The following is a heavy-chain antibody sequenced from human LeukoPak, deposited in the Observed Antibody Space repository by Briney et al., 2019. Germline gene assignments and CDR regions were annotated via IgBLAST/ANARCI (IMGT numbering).Heavy chain of an antibody. CDR3: ARDYYDSSGYSNFDY. CDR1: GFTFSAYW. J-gene: IGHJ4*02. D-gene: IGHD3-22*01. CDR2: INNDGTAT. Sequence: PGGSLRLSCAASGFTFSAYWMHWVRQVPGKGLVWVSRINNDGTATFFADSVKGRFTISRDNAKNSLYLQMNSLRAEDTAVYYCARDYYDSSGYSNFDYWGQGTLVTVSS. V-gene: IGHV3-74*01.